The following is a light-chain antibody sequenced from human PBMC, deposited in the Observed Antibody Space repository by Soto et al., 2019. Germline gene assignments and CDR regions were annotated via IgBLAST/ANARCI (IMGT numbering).Light chain of an antibody. CDR3: QQTSAFPRT. J-gene: IGKJ1*01. CDR1: RDISNS. Sequence: DIDMTHSPSSVSASFVERLSIACRASRDISNSLAWYQQTPGKAPKLLLRGASSLHRGVPSRFSGGGAGTEFTLTISSLQPEDFATYYCQQTSAFPRTFGQGTKVDIK. CDR2: GAS. V-gene: IGKV1-12*01.